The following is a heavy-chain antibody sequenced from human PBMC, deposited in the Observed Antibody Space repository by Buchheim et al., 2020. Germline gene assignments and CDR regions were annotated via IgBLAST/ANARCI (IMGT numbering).Heavy chain of an antibody. V-gene: IGHV3-15*01. D-gene: IGHD6-19*01. CDR2: IKSKTDGGTT. CDR3: TSWSSYSSGWYGGWDFDY. Sequence: EVQLVESGGGLVKPGGSLRLSCAASGFTFSNAWMSWVRQAPGKGLEWVGRIKSKTDGGTTDYAAPVKGRFTISRDDSKNTLYLQMNSLKIEDTAVYYCTSWSSYSSGWYGGWDFDYWGQGTL. CDR1: GFTFSNAW. J-gene: IGHJ4*02.